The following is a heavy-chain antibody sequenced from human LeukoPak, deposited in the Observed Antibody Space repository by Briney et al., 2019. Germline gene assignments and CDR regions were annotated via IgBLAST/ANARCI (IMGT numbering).Heavy chain of an antibody. Sequence: PGGSLRLSCAASGFTFSSYGMSWVRQAPGKGLEWVSYTSSSGSTIYYADSVKGRFTISRDDAKNSLNLQMNSLRAEDTAVYYCARVLRVGSYYYYYYMDVWGKGTTVTISS. V-gene: IGHV3-48*04. CDR1: GFTFSSYG. CDR3: ARVLRVGSYYYYYYMDV. J-gene: IGHJ6*03. CDR2: TSSSGSTI.